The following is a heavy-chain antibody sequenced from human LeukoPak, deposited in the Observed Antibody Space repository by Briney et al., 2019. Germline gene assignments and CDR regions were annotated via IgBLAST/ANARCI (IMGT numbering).Heavy chain of an antibody. CDR2: IYHSGST. CDR3: ARGYDSFGWFGP. Sequence: SQTLSLTCAVYGGSISSGGYSWSWIRQPPGKGLEWIGYIYHSGSTYYNPSLKSRVTISVDRSKNQFSLKLSSVTAADTAVYYCARGYDSFGWFGPWGQGTLVTVSS. J-gene: IGHJ5*02. V-gene: IGHV4-30-2*01. D-gene: IGHD3-22*01. CDR1: GGSISSGGYS.